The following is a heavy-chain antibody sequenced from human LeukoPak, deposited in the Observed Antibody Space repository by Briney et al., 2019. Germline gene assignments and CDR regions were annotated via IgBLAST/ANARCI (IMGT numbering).Heavy chain of an antibody. J-gene: IGHJ4*02. CDR3: ARDLRYYGSGSYRY. V-gene: IGHV1-2*06. CDR1: GYTFTGYY. Sequence: ASVKVSFKASGYTFTGYYMHWLRQAPGQGLEWMGRINPNSGGTNYAQKFQGRVTMTRDTSISTAYMELSRLRSDDTAVYYCARDLRYYGSGSYRYWGQGTLVTVSS. D-gene: IGHD3-10*01. CDR2: INPNSGGT.